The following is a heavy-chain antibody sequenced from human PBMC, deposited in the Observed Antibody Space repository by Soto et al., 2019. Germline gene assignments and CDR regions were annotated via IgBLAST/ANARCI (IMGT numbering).Heavy chain of an antibody. CDR2: ISGSGGST. J-gene: IGHJ6*02. Sequence: PAWSERHYCAASAFTFSSYAMSWVRRAPGKELEWVSAISGSGGSTYYADSVKGRFTISRDNSKNTLYLQMNSLRAKDTTVYYCASNWSNHYYYGMDVCAQGTTVTVSS. D-gene: IGHD1-1*01. V-gene: IGHV3-23*01. CDR3: ASNWSNHYYYGMDV. CDR1: AFTFSSYA.